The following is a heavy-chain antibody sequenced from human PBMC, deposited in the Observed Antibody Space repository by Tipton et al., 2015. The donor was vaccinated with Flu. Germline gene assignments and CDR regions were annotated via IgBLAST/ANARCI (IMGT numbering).Heavy chain of an antibody. CDR1: GAPVRGGIYS. J-gene: IGHJ4*02. CDR2: ISHTGT. V-gene: IGHV4-30-2*01. CDR3: ARESPPDD. Sequence: TLSLTCAVSGAPVRGGIYSWNWIRQQPGKGLEWIGSISHTGTYYKPSLRTRAAISADRSKNQFSLELTSVTAADTAVYYCARESPPDDWCQGILVTVAS.